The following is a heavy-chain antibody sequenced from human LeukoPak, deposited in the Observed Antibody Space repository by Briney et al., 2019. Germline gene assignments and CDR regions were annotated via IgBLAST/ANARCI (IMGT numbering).Heavy chain of an antibody. CDR2: IYYSGST. CDR1: GGSVSSGSYY. CDR3: AREVAGGRYNWFDP. Sequence: SETLSLTCTVSGGSVSSGSYYWSWIRQPPGKGLEWIGYIYYSGSTNYNPSLKSRVTISVDRSKNQFSLKLSSVTAADTAVYYCAREVAGGRYNWFDPWGQGTLVTVSS. D-gene: IGHD3-16*01. J-gene: IGHJ5*02. V-gene: IGHV4-61*01.